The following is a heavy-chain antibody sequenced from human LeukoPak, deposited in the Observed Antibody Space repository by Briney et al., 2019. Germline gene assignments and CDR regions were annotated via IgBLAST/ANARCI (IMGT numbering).Heavy chain of an antibody. CDR2: ISYDGSNK. D-gene: IGHD2-8*01. V-gene: IGHV3-30*19. Sequence: GGSLRLSCAASGFTFTTYGMHWVRQSPGKGLEWVAVISYDGSNKYYADSVKGRFTISRDNSKNTLYLQMNSLRAEDTAVYYCVEGYCTNGVCATSVEFDYWGQGTLVTVSS. CDR1: GFTFTTYG. CDR3: VEGYCTNGVCATSVEFDY. J-gene: IGHJ4*02.